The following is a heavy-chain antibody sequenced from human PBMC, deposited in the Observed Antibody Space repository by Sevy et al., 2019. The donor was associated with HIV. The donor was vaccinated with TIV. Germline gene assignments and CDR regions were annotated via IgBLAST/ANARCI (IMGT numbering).Heavy chain of an antibody. CDR1: GFTFSSYW. D-gene: IGHD3-3*01. CDR2: IKQGGSEK. J-gene: IGHJ4*02. Sequence: GGSLRLSCAASGFTFSSYWMSWVRQAPGKGLEWVANIKQGGSEKYYVDSVKGRFTISRDNAKNSLYLQMNSLRAEDTAVYYCAGDSITIFGGVQGGSGFDYWGQGTLVTVSS. CDR3: AGDSITIFGGVQGGSGFDY. V-gene: IGHV3-7*01.